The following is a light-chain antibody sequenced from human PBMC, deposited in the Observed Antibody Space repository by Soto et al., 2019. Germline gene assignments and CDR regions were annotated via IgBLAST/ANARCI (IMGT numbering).Light chain of an antibody. Sequence: DIQLTQSPSFLSASVGDRVTITCRASQGISSYLAWYQQKPGKAPKLLIYAASTLQSGVPSRFIGSGSWTEFTLTISRLQPEDFETYYCQQLNSFPITFGQETRLEIK. V-gene: IGKV1-9*01. J-gene: IGKJ5*01. CDR2: AAS. CDR3: QQLNSFPIT. CDR1: QGISSY.